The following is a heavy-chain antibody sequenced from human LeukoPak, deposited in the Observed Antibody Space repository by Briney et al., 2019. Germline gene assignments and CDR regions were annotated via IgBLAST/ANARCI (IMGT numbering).Heavy chain of an antibody. CDR1: GFTFSSYS. CDR3: ARTPMGYGMDV. CDR2: ISSSSSYI. Sequence: GGSLRLSCAASGFTFSSYSMNWVRQAPGKGLEWVSSISSSSSYIYYADSVKGRFTISRDNAKNSLYLQMSSLRAEDTAVYYCARTPMGYGMDVWGQGTTVTVSS. V-gene: IGHV3-21*01. J-gene: IGHJ6*02.